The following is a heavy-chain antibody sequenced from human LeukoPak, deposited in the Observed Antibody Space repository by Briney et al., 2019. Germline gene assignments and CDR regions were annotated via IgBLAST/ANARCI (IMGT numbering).Heavy chain of an antibody. Sequence: SETLSLTCTVSGGSISSGTYYWGWIRQPPGKGLEWIGNIYYSGNTYYNPSLKSRVTISVDTSKNQFSLKLSSVTAADTAVYFCARRWYNSGRRDFDYWGQGTLLTVSS. CDR2: IYYSGNT. D-gene: IGHD1-1*01. CDR3: ARRWYNSGRRDFDY. V-gene: IGHV4-39*01. CDR1: GGSISSGTYY. J-gene: IGHJ4*02.